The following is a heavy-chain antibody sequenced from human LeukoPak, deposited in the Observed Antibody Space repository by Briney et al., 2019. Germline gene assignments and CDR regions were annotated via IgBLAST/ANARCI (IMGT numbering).Heavy chain of an antibody. V-gene: IGHV1-69*04. J-gene: IGHJ4*02. D-gene: IGHD3-16*02. CDR1: GGTFSSYT. CDR3: AREQRSASGTFGGVIGLLDY. Sequence: SVKVSCKASGGTFSSYTISWARQAPGQGLEWMGRIIPILGIANYAQKFQGRVTITADKSTSTAYMELSSLRSEDAAVFYCAREQRSASGTFGGVIGLLDYWGQGTLVTVSS. CDR2: IIPILGIA.